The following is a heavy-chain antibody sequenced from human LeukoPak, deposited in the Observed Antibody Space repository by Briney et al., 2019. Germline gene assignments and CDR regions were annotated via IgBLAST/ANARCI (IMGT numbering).Heavy chain of an antibody. V-gene: IGHV3-30*02. CDR2: IPYAGTKE. CDR3: AKDGGDTATVNGAFDI. CDR1: GFTFSSYE. Sequence: PGGSLRLSCAASGFTFSSYEMNWVRQAPGKGLEWVAFIPYAGTKEYYVDSVKGRFTISRDNSKNTLYLQMNSLRAEDTAMYYCAKDGGDTATVNGAFDIWGQGTMVTVSS. J-gene: IGHJ3*02. D-gene: IGHD5-18*01.